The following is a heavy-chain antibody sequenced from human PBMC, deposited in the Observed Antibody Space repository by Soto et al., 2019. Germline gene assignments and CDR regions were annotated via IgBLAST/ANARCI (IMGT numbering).Heavy chain of an antibody. CDR1: GYTFTSYD. CDR2: MNPNSGNT. D-gene: IGHD3-9*01. Sequence: ASVKVSCKASGYTFTSYDINWVRQATGQGLGWMGWMNPNSGNTGYAQKFQGRVTMTRNTSISAAYMELSSLRSEDTAVYYCARYFGLRYFDWLLRPFDPWGQGTLVTVSS. V-gene: IGHV1-8*01. CDR3: ARYFGLRYFDWLLRPFDP. J-gene: IGHJ5*02.